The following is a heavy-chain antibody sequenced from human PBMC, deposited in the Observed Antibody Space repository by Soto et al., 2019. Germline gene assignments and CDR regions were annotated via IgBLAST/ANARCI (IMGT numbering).Heavy chain of an antibody. CDR1: GGTFNSYA. CDR2: LIPILGTP. J-gene: IGHJ3*02. Sequence: QVQLVQSGAEVKKPGSSVKVSCKASGGTFNSYAISWVRQAPGQGLEWMGGLIPILGTPHYAQNFQGRFTISADEFTTTARLEVSSLRAEDTAVYYCASGDYYDGIGYGAFDIWGQGTLVTVSS. V-gene: IGHV1-69*01. D-gene: IGHD3-22*01. CDR3: ASGDYYDGIGYGAFDI.